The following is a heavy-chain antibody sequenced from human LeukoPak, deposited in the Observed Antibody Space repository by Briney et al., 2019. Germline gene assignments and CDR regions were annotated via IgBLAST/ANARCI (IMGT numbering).Heavy chain of an antibody. D-gene: IGHD3-9*01. CDR2: MNPNSGNT. J-gene: IGHJ6*03. V-gene: IGHV1-8*01. CDR3: ARGPYYDILTGYYPYYYYYYMDV. CDR1: GYTFTSYD. Sequence: ASVKVSCKASGYTFTSYDINWVRQATGQGLEWMGWMNPNSGNTGYAQKFQGRVTMTRNTSISTAYMELSSLRSEDTAVYYCARGPYYDILTGYYPYYYYYYMDVWGKGTTVTISS.